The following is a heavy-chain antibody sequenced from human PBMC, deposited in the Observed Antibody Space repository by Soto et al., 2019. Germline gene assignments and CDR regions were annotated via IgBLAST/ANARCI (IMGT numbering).Heavy chain of an antibody. V-gene: IGHV4-31*03. CDR3: ARGEIVMVD. D-gene: IGHD3-22*01. Sequence: QVQLQESGPGLVKPSQTLSLNCTVSGGSINRERSYRSWIRQSPGRGLEWIGYISHNGITWYNPSLQSRVSISIDKSKDHFSLEVRSVTAADTAFYYCARGEIVMVDWGQGALVTVSS. J-gene: IGHJ4*02. CDR1: GGSINRERSY. CDR2: ISHNGIT.